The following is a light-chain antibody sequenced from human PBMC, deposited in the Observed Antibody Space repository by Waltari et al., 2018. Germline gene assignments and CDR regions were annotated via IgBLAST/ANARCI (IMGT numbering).Light chain of an antibody. CDR3: QVWPARLEHPV. V-gene: IGLV3-21*04. J-gene: IGLJ1*01. CDR2: YET. Sequence: SHVLTQPPSVSVAPGQAAKITCESGNIGSERVHWYQQKTGQAPLLVIYYETDRPPGTPERVSGSNSGDTATLTISRVEVGDEADYYCQVWPARLEHPVFGTGTKVTVL. CDR1: NIGSER.